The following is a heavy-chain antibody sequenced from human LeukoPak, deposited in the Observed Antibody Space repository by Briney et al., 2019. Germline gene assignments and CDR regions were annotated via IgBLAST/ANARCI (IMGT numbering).Heavy chain of an antibody. V-gene: IGHV4-59*01. CDR2: IHYTGST. CDR1: SGSISTYY. CDR3: ARSSGSRYYIDY. D-gene: IGHD1-26*01. J-gene: IGHJ4*02. Sequence: SETLSLTCTVSSGSISTYYWTWIRQPPGKRLEWIGLIHYTGSTNYNPSLKSRVTISVDTSKNQFSLKLNSVTAADTAVYYCARSSGSRYYIDYWGQGTLVTVPS.